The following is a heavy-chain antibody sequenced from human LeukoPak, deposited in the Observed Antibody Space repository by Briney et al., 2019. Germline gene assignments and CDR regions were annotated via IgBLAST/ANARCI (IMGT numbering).Heavy chain of an antibody. J-gene: IGHJ5*02. CDR1: GYTFTSYG. CDR2: ISAYNGNT. D-gene: IGHD3-10*01. V-gene: IGHV1-18*01. Sequence: ASVKVSCKASGYTFTSYGISWVRQAPGQGLEWMGWISAYNGNTNYAQKLQGRVTMTTDTSTSTAYMELRSLRSDDTAVYYCARSSYYYGSGSYYTPGWFDPWGQGTLVTVSS. CDR3: ARSSYYYGSGSYYTPGWFDP.